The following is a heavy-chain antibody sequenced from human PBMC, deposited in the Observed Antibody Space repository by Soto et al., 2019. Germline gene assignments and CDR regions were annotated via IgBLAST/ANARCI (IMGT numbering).Heavy chain of an antibody. Sequence: GGSLRLSCAASGFAFNTYTMNWVRQAPGKGLEWVSSISSSGGSIYSADSLKGRFTISRDNAKNSLYLQMNSLRAEDTAVYFCARDRRSSAYTIDYWGQGTLVTVSS. CDR1: GFAFNTYT. V-gene: IGHV3-21*01. CDR3: ARDRRSSAYTIDY. CDR2: ISSSGGSI. D-gene: IGHD2-2*02. J-gene: IGHJ4*02.